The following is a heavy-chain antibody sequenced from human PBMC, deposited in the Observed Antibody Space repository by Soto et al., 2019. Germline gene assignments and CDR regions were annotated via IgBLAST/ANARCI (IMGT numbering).Heavy chain of an antibody. CDR3: AIVAAPDY. CDR2: ISSSSSYI. J-gene: IGHJ4*02. CDR1: GFTFRRYG. Sequence: EVQLLESGGSLVQPGGSLRLSCAASGFTFRRYGMSWVRQAPGKGLEWVSSISSSSSYIYYADSVKGRFTISRDNAKNSLYLQMNSLRAEDTAVYYCAIVAAPDYWGQGTLVTVSS. V-gene: IGHV3-21*01. D-gene: IGHD2-15*01.